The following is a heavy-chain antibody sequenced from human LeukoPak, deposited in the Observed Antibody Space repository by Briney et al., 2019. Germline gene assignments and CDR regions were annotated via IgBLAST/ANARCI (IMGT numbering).Heavy chain of an antibody. V-gene: IGHV4-61*10. D-gene: IGHD3-9*01. CDR1: GGSVSTGSYY. J-gene: IGHJ6*03. CDR2: IHTSGTM. Sequence: SETLSLTCTVSGGSVSTGSYYWSWIRQPAGRGLEWIGHIHTSGTMNYNPSLKSRITISVDTNKNQFSMKLSSATAADAAVYYCARWNYDILTGSPYYYYMDVWGKGTTVTISS. CDR3: ARWNYDILTGSPYYYYMDV.